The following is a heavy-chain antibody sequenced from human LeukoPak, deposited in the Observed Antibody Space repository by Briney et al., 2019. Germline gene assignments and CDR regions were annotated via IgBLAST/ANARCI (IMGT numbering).Heavy chain of an antibody. V-gene: IGHV3-23*01. D-gene: IGHD3-10*01. CDR2: ISGSGGST. CDR3: AKELRITMVRGVSYGMDV. J-gene: IGHJ6*02. CDR1: GFTFSSYA. Sequence: PGGSLRLSCAASGFTFSSYAMSWVRQAPGKGLEWVPAISGSGGSTYYADSVKGRFTISRDNSKNTLYLQMNSLRAEDTAAYYCAKELRITMVRGVSYGMDVWGQGTTVTVSS.